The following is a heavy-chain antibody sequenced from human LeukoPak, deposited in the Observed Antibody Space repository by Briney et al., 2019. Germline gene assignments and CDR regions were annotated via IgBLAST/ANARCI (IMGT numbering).Heavy chain of an antibody. D-gene: IGHD3-22*01. CDR2: IVGSGTGT. CDR3: AKGTDTSGRQNFDF. V-gene: IGHV3-23*01. CDR1: GFSFSSYA. Sequence: GGSLRISCAASGFSFSSYAMHWVRQVPGKVPESLSTIVGSGTGTFYSDSLRGRFAISRDNSKNTLFLQMNSLRVADTAVYYCAKGTDTSGRQNFDFWGQGTLVTVSS. J-gene: IGHJ4*02.